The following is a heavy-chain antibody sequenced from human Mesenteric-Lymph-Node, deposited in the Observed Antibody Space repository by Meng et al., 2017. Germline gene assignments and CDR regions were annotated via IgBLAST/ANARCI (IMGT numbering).Heavy chain of an antibody. CDR2: IYSSGTT. Sequence: ESLKISCTASGFTFGDYAMSWIRQSAGKGLEWIGRIYSSGTTDYNPSLKSRVTLSIDTSKNQFSLSLDSVSAADTAVYYCARGPVTTLLVTDYFNYWGHGTPVTVSS. D-gene: IGHD4-17*01. CDR1: GFTFGDYA. J-gene: IGHJ4*01. CDR3: ARGPVTTLLVTDYFNY. V-gene: IGHV4-4*07.